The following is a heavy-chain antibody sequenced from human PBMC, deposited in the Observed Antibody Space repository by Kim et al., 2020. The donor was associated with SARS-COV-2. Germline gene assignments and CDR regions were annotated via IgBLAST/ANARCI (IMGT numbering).Heavy chain of an antibody. V-gene: IGHV4-59*01. Sequence: SETLSLTCTVSGGSISSYYWSWIRQPPGKGLEWIGYIYYSGSTNYNPSLKSRVTISVDTSKNQFSLKLSSVTAADTAVYYCARDQGGPEDYWGQGTLVTVSS. CDR2: IYYSGST. CDR1: GGSISSYY. J-gene: IGHJ4*02. CDR3: ARDQGGPEDY. D-gene: IGHD3-16*01.